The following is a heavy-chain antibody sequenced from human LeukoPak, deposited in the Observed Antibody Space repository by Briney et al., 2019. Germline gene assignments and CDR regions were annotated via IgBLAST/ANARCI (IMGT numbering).Heavy chain of an antibody. CDR2: MNPNSGNT. CDR3: ARASGPYYDFWSGYPPGAFDI. V-gene: IGHV1-8*01. Sequence: ASVKVSCKASGYTFTSYDINWVRQATGQGLEWMGWMNPNSGNTGYAQKFQGRVTMTRNTSISTAYMELSSLRSEDTAVYYCARASGPYYDFWSGYPPGAFDIWGQGTMVTVSS. CDR1: GYTFTSYD. D-gene: IGHD3-3*01. J-gene: IGHJ3*02.